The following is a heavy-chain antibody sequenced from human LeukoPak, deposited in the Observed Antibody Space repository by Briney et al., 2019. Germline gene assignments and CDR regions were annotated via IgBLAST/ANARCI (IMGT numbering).Heavy chain of an antibody. CDR2: ISSDGSNK. J-gene: IGHJ3*02. V-gene: IGHV3-30-3*01. CDR1: GFTFSSYA. Sequence: PGRSLRLSCAAYGFTFSSYAMHWVRQAPGKGLEWVAVISSDGSNKYDANSVKGRFTISRENSKNTLYLQMNSLRAEDTAVYYCARDYAFDIWGQGTMVTVSS. CDR3: ARDYAFDI.